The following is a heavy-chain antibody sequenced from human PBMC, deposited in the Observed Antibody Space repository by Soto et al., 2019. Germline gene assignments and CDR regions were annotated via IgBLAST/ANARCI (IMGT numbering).Heavy chain of an antibody. Sequence: QITLKESGPTLVKPTQTLTLTCTFSGFSLSTSEMGVGWIRQPPGKALEWLALIYWDDDKRYNPSLKNRLTISKDTSKNQVVLTMTSMDPVDTATYYCTHRTGMGGNSRQPDFWGQGTLVAVSS. D-gene: IGHD2-8*02. J-gene: IGHJ4*02. CDR1: GFSLSTSEMG. V-gene: IGHV2-5*02. CDR3: THRTGMGGNSRQPDF. CDR2: IYWDDDK.